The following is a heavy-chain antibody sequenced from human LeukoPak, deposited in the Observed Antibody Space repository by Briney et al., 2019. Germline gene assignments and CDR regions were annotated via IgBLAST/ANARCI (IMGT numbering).Heavy chain of an antibody. CDR1: GGSISSSSYY. Sequence: SETLSLTCTVSGGSISSSSYYWGWIRQPPGKGLEWIGSIYYSGSTYYNPSLKSRVTISVDTSKNQFSLKLSSVTAADTAVYYCARVDQYSGYDCDYWGQGALVTVSS. CDR3: ARVDQYSGYDCDY. J-gene: IGHJ4*02. V-gene: IGHV4-39*07. CDR2: IYYSGST. D-gene: IGHD5-12*01.